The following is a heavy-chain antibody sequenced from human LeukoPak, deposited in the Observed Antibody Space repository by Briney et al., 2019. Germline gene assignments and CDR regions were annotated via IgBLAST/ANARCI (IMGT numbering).Heavy chain of an antibody. D-gene: IGHD1-26*01. V-gene: IGHV5-51*01. Sequence: GESLKISCEGSGYWFTIYWIGWVRQMPGKGLEWMGVIYPGDSDTIYSPSFQGQVTISVDKSMRTAYLQWSSLKASDTAIYYCARHLRVGRIAPFDFWGQGTLVTVSS. CDR2: IYPGDSDT. J-gene: IGHJ4*02. CDR1: GYWFTIYW. CDR3: ARHLRVGRIAPFDF.